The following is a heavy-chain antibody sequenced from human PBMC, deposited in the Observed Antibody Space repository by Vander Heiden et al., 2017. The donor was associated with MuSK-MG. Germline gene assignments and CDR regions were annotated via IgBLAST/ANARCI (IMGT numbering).Heavy chain of an antibody. D-gene: IGHD6-19*01. V-gene: IGHV3-33*01. CDR1: GFTYSNYS. CDR2: LWYDGSNQ. Sequence: QVQLVESAAVVVHPGWSLRPSSPASGFTYSNYSIYWVCRAPGKGLEWVAILWYDGSNQYYADSVKGRFTISRDNSKNTLFLQMNSLRAEDTAVYYCARSQSGVAVAGPDYWGQGTLVTVSS. CDR3: ARSQSGVAVAGPDY. J-gene: IGHJ4*02.